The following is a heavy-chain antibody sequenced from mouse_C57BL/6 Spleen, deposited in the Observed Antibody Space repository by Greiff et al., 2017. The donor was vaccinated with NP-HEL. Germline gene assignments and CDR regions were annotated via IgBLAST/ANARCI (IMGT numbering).Heavy chain of an antibody. Sequence: VQRVESGPGLVAPSQSLSITCTVSGFSLTSYAISWVRQPPGKGLEWLGVIWTGGGTNYNSALKSRLSISKDNSKSQVFLKMNSLQTDDTARYYCARKHYGSSAYYFDYWGQGTTLTVSS. V-gene: IGHV2-9-1*01. CDR1: GFSLTSYA. J-gene: IGHJ2*01. CDR3: ARKHYGSSAYYFDY. D-gene: IGHD1-1*01. CDR2: IWTGGGT.